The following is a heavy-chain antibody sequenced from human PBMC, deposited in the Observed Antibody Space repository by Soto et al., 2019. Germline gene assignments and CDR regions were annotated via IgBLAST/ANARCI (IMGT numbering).Heavy chain of an antibody. CDR3: ARDPYYSNNAGSWFDP. CDR1: GFTFSSYS. CDR2: ISSSSSSYI. J-gene: IGHJ5*02. D-gene: IGHD4-4*01. Sequence: GGSLRLSCAASGFTFSSYSMNWVRQAPGKGLEWVSSISSSSSSYIYYADSVKGRFTISRDNAKNSLYLQMNSLRAEDTAVYYCARDPYYSNNAGSWFDPWGQGTLVTVSS. V-gene: IGHV3-21*01.